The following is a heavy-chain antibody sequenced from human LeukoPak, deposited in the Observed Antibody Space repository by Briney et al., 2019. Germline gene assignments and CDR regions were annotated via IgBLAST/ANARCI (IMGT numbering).Heavy chain of an antibody. CDR2: IYSGATT. CDR1: RFTPSTYY. D-gene: IGHD3-3*02. Sequence: PGRSLTLSCAASRFTPSTYYMNCDSQAPGKGLEWVSIIYSGATTYYADSVKGRFTISRDTSKNTVSLQMNSLRADDTAVYFCARVGDHFHWNLDLWGRGTLVTVSS. CDR3: ARVGDHFHWNLDL. J-gene: IGHJ2*01. V-gene: IGHV3-53*01.